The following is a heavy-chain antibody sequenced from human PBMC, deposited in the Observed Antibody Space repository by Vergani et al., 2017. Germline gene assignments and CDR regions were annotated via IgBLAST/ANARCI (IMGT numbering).Heavy chain of an antibody. D-gene: IGHD6-19*01. CDR1: GGSISSGGYY. CDR2: IYYSGST. J-gene: IGHJ4*02. V-gene: IGHV4-31*03. Sequence: QVQLQESGPGLVKPSQTLSLTCTVSGGSISSGGYYWSWIRQHPGKGLEWIGYIYYSGSTYYNPSLKSRVTISVDTSKNQFSLKLSSVTAADTAMYYCARGYSSGWYLDYWGQGTLVTVSS. CDR3: ARGYSSGWYLDY.